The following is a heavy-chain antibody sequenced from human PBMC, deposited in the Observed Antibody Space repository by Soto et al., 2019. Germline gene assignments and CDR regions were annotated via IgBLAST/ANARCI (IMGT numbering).Heavy chain of an antibody. D-gene: IGHD6-13*01. CDR3: ARGQQLEHYYYYYGMDV. J-gene: IGHJ6*02. CDR2: TYYRSKWYN. CDR1: GDSVSGNSTA. V-gene: IGHV6-1*01. Sequence: PSETLSLTCAISGDSVSGNSTAWNWISQSPSRGLEWLGRTYYRSKWYNDYAVSVKSRITINPDTSKNQFSLQLNSVTPEDTAVYYCARGQQLEHYYYYYGMDVWGQGTTVTVS.